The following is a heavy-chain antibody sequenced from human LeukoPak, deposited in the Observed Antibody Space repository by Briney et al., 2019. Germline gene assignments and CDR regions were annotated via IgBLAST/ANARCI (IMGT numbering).Heavy chain of an antibody. D-gene: IGHD6-19*01. CDR1: GFTFSSYE. Sequence: PGGSLRLFCAASGFTFSSYEMNWVRQAPGKGLEWVSYISSSGSTIYYADSVKGRFTISRDNAKNSLYLQMNSLRAEDTAVYYCARPYSSGWYLDGYWGQGTLVTVSS. V-gene: IGHV3-48*03. J-gene: IGHJ4*02. CDR2: ISSSGSTI. CDR3: ARPYSSGWYLDGY.